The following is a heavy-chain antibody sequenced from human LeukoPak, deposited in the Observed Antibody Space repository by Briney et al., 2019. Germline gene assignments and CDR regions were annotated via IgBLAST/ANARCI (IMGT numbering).Heavy chain of an antibody. V-gene: IGHV4-4*07. CDR3: ARAEFSGSAPPSFDY. D-gene: IGHD6-19*01. J-gene: IGHJ4*02. CDR2: IYTSGSN. Sequence: SETLSLTCTVSGGSISSYYLSWIRQPAGKGLEWVGRIYTSGSNNYNPSLKSRVTMSVATSKNQFSLKLSSVTAADPAVYYCARAEFSGSAPPSFDYWGQGTLVTVSS. CDR1: GGSISSYY.